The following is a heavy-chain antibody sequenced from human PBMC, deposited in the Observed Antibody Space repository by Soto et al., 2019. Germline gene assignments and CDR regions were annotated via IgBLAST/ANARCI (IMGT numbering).Heavy chain of an antibody. J-gene: IGHJ4*02. D-gene: IGHD3-3*01. CDR2: ISPHNDNT. CDR1: GYTFTDYG. V-gene: IGHV1-18*01. Sequence: QVQLVQSGAEVKKPGASVKVSCKASGYTFTDYGITWVRQAPGQGLEWMGWISPHNDNTYYAQKFQGRVTMTTDTSTTTAYMELRSLRSDDTAVFYCARGVSGYPFDHWGQGTLVTVSS. CDR3: ARGVSGYPFDH.